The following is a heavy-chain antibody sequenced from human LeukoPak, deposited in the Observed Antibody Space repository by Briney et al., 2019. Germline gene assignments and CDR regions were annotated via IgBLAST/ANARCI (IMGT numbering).Heavy chain of an antibody. D-gene: IGHD3-22*01. CDR3: ARGRNYYDSSDYYEGDAFDI. CDR1: GYTFTSYY. CDR2: INPSGYST. Sequence: ASVKVSCKASGYTFTSYYMHWVRQAPGQGLEWMGIINPSGYSTIYAQKLQARVSMTRDMSTSTVYMELSSLRSEDTAVYYCARGRNYYDSSDYYEGDAFDIWGQGTMVTVSS. J-gene: IGHJ3*02. V-gene: IGHV1-46*01.